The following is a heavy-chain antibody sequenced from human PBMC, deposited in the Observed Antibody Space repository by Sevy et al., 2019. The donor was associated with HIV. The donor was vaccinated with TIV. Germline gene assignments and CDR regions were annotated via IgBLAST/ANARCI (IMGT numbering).Heavy chain of an antibody. CDR2: LSFGCGEI. CDR3: ARGAGYGRVEF. D-gene: IGHD5-18*01. V-gene: IGHV3-23*01. J-gene: IGHJ4*02. CDR1: GFTFSKYS. Sequence: GGSLRLSCAASGFTFSKYSMSWVRQPPGKGLEWVSTLSFGCGEINYADSVKGRFTISRDNAKNSFYLQMNSLRAGDTAVYFCARGAGYGRVEFWGQGTLVTVSS.